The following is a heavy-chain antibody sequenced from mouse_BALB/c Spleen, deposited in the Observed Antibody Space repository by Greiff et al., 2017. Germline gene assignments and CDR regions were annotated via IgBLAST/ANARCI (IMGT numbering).Heavy chain of an antibody. CDR2: ISTYYGNT. J-gene: IGHJ2*01. V-gene: IGHV1-67*01. Sequence: QVQLQQSGPELVRPGVSVKISCKGSGYTFTDYAMHWVKQSHAKGLEWIGVISTYYGNTNYNQKFKGKATMTVDKSSSTAYMELARLTSEDSAIYYCARGGGNFFDYWGQGTTLTVSS. CDR3: ARGGGNFFDY. CDR1: GYTFTDYA.